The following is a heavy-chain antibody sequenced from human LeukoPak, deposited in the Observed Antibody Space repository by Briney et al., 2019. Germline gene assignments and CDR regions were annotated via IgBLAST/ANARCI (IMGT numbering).Heavy chain of an antibody. J-gene: IGHJ6*03. Sequence: KPSETLSLTCAVYGGSFSGYYWSWIRQPPGKGLEWIGEINHSGGTNYNPSLKSRVTISVDTSKNQFSLKLNSVTAADTAMYYCARQISDYYYYYMDVWGEGITVTVSS. CDR3: ARQISDYYYYYMDV. D-gene: IGHD2/OR15-2a*01. CDR2: INHSGGT. V-gene: IGHV4-34*01. CDR1: GGSFSGYY.